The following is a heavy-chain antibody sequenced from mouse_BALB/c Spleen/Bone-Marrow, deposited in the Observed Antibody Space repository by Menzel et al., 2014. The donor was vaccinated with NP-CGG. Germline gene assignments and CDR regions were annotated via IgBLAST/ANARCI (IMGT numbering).Heavy chain of an antibody. CDR3: ARLSYYGRFAY. Sequence: EVKLVESGGGLVQPGGSLKLSCPASGFDFSGYWMSWVRQAPGKGLEWIGEINQDSTTINYERSRKDKFIISRDNAKNTLFLQMSKVRSEDTALYYCARLSYYGRFAYWGQGTLVTVSA. J-gene: IGHJ3*01. D-gene: IGHD1-1*01. V-gene: IGHV4-1*02. CDR1: GFDFSGYW. CDR2: INQDSTTI.